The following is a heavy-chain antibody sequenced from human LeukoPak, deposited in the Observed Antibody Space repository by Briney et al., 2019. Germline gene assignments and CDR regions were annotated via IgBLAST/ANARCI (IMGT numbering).Heavy chain of an antibody. D-gene: IGHD3-9*01. Sequence: GVPLRLFCAASGFNHDEYAMHCAREAPGRGVEGVAIIWYDGRNRYYAPPVKGGFTISRDNSKNTLYLQMNSLTAENTAVYYGARNWGDHFDWLHDYWGQGTLVTVSS. CDR3: ARNWGDHFDWLHDY. V-gene: IGHV3-33*08. J-gene: IGHJ4*02. CDR1: GFNHDEYA. CDR2: IWYDGRNR.